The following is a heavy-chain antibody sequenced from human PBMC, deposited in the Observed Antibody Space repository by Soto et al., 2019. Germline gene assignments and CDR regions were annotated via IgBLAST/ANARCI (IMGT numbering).Heavy chain of an antibody. CDR1: GYSISSGYY. D-gene: IGHD1-26*01. J-gene: IGHJ5*02. V-gene: IGHV4-38-2*01. CDR3: ARVGASNWFDT. Sequence: PSETLSLTCAVSGYSISSGYYWGWIRQPPGKGLEWIGSIYHSGSTYYNPSLKSRVTISVDTSKNQFSLKLSSVTAADTAVYYCARVGASNWFDTWGQGTLVTVSS. CDR2: IYHSGST.